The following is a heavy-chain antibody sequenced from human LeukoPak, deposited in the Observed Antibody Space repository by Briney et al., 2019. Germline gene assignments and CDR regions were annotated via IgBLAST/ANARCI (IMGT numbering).Heavy chain of an antibody. V-gene: IGHV4-4*08. CDR3: ARGTTGNYYYYYYMDV. D-gene: IGHD1-7*01. CDR1: GFTFSSYS. Sequence: GSLRLSCAASGFTFSSYSMNWVRQAPGKGLEWIGRIYTSGSTNYNPSLKSRVTISVDTSKNQFSLKLSSVTAADTAVYYCARGTTGNYYYYYYMDVWGKGTTVTISS. J-gene: IGHJ6*03. CDR2: IYTSGST.